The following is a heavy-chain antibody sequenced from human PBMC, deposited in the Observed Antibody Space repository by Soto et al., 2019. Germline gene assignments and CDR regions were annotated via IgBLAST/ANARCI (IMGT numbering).Heavy chain of an antibody. D-gene: IGHD5-18*01. Sequence: PGGSLRFSCAASGFTFSSYGMHWVRQAPGKGLEWVAVIWYDGSNKYYADSVKGRFTISRDNSKNTLYLQMNSLRAEDTAVYYYARDTGGYSYGLSVGFPTTLLDYWGQGTLVTVSS. V-gene: IGHV3-33*01. CDR2: IWYDGSNK. CDR3: ARDTGGYSYGLSVGFPTTLLDY. CDR1: GFTFSSYG. J-gene: IGHJ4*02.